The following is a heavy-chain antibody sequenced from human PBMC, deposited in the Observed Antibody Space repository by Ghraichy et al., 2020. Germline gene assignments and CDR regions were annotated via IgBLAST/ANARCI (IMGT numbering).Heavy chain of an antibody. CDR2: ISGSSSHI. CDR1: GFTFSSYN. Sequence: GGSLRLSCAASGFTFSSYNINWVRQAPGKGLEWVSSISGSSSHIYYAESVKGRFTISRDNAKNSVYLQMNSLRAEDTAVYYCARVGCSDMYCPQDYWGQGTLVTVSP. J-gene: IGHJ4*02. D-gene: IGHD2-15*01. CDR3: ARVGCSDMYCPQDY. V-gene: IGHV3-21*01.